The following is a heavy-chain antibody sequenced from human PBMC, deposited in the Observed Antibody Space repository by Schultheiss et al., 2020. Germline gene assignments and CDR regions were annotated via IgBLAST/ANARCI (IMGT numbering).Heavy chain of an antibody. D-gene: IGHD2-21*01. Sequence: GESLKISCTASGFPFGVYWMTWIRQAPGKGLEWVAVISYDGSNKYYADSVKGRFTISRDNSKNTLYLQMNSLRAEDTAVYYCAKVGAAYCGGDCYSDYWGQGTLVTVSS. CDR2: ISYDGSNK. CDR1: GFPFGVYW. CDR3: AKVGAAYCGGDCYSDY. V-gene: IGHV3-30*18. J-gene: IGHJ4*02.